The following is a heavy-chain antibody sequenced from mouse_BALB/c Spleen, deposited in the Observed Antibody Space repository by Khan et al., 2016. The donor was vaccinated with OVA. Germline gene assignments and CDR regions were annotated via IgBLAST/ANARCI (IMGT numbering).Heavy chain of an antibody. V-gene: IGHV2-6-4*01. CDR1: GFSLSRYN. CDR2: IWGGGGT. Sequence: VQLQQSGPGLVAPSQSLSITCTVSGFSLSRYNIHWVRQPPGKGLEWLGMIWGGGGTDYNSTLQIRLSISKDNYKSQVFLKMNSLQTDDTAMYYWARAYFRYDGYFAMDYWGQGTSVTVSS. CDR3: ARAYFRYDGYFAMDY. D-gene: IGHD2-14*01. J-gene: IGHJ4*01.